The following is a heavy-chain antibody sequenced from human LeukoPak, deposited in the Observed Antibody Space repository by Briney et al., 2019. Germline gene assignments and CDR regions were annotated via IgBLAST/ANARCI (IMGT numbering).Heavy chain of an antibody. D-gene: IGHD2-2*02. CDR2: IIPILGIA. V-gene: IGHV1-69*02. CDR3: ARAWVVVPAAIDYYYMDV. CDR1: GGTFSSYT. J-gene: IGHJ6*03. Sequence: ASVKVSCKASGGTFSSYTISWVRQAPGQGLEWMGRIIPILGIANYAQKFQGRVTITADKSTSTAYMELSSLRSEDTAVYYCARAWVVVPAAIDYYYMDVWGKGTTVTVSS.